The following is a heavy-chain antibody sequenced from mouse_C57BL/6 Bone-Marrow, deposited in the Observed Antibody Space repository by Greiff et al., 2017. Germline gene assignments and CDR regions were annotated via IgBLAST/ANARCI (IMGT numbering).Heavy chain of an antibody. D-gene: IGHD1-1*01. J-gene: IGHJ4*01. CDR2: IHPNSGST. V-gene: IGHV1-64*01. CDR3: ARLGVYCGSSYDYAMGY. Sequence: VQLQQPGAELVKPGASVKLSCKASGYTFTSYWMHWVKQRPGQGLEWIGMIHPNSGSTNYNEKFKSKATLTVDKSSSTAYMQLSSLTSEDSAVYYCARLGVYCGSSYDYAMGYWGQGTSVTVSA. CDR1: GYTFTSYW.